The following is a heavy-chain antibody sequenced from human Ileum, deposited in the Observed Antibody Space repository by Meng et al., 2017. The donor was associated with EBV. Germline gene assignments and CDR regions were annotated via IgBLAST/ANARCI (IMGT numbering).Heavy chain of an antibody. D-gene: IGHD6-13*01. CDR3: ARDYSSSWYSGGFFKY. Sequence: QLLLQELGPGLVKPSETLSLTCTVSGASISSTPYYWGWIRQPPGKGLEWIGNIFNSGSTSYSPSLKSRVTISVDTSKNQFSLKLSSVTAADTAVYYCARDYSSSWYSGGFFKYWGQGILVTVSS. CDR1: GASISSTPYY. CDR2: IFNSGST. V-gene: IGHV4-39*07. J-gene: IGHJ1*01.